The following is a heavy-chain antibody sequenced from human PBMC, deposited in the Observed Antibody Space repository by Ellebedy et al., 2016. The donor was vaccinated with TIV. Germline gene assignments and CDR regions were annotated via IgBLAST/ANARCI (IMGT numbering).Heavy chain of an antibody. D-gene: IGHD5-18*01. CDR2: IYYSGST. J-gene: IGHJ4*02. Sequence: SETLSLTCTVSGGSISSGDYYWSWIRQPPGKGLEWIGYIYYSGSTYYNPSLKSRVTISVDTSKNQFSLKLSSVTAADTAMYYCARGYSLTSYYFDYWGQGTLVTVSS. CDR3: ARGYSLTSYYFDY. V-gene: IGHV4-30-4*01. CDR1: GGSISSGDYY.